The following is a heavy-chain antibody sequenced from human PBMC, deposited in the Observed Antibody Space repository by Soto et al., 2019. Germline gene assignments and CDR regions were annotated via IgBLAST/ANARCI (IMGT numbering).Heavy chain of an antibody. V-gene: IGHV3-7*01. J-gene: IGHJ4*02. CDR2: IKKDGSEK. CDR1: GFIFSDYW. CDR3: GRGYFGY. Sequence: EVQVVESGGGLVQPGGSLRLSCAASGFIFSDYWMNWVLQAPGKGLEWVANIKKDGSEKHYVDSVKGRFTISRDNAKNSLYLQMNSLRAEDTAVYYCGRGYFGYWGQGTLVTVSS.